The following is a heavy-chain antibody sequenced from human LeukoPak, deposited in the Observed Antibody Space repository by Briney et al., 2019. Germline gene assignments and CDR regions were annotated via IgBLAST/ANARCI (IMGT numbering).Heavy chain of an antibody. J-gene: IGHJ5*02. CDR3: ARAGVGATTTGLGWFDP. V-gene: IGHV6-1*01. CDR1: GDSVSSNSAA. CDR2: TYYRSKWYN. D-gene: IGHD1-26*01. Sequence: SQTLSLTCAISGDSVSSNSAAWDWIRQSPSRGLEWLGRTYYRSKWYNDYAVSVKSRITINPDTSKNQFSLQLNSVTPEDTAVYYCARAGVGATTTGLGWFDPWGQGTLVTVSS.